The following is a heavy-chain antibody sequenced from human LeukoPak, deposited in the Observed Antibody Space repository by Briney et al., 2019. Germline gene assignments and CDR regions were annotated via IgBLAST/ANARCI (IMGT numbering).Heavy chain of an antibody. CDR2: ISSSGSTI. J-gene: IGHJ4*02. CDR1: GGSFSGYY. D-gene: IGHD2/OR15-2a*01. CDR3: ARGGVLWVSANLFDY. Sequence: LSLTCAVYGGSFSGYYWSWIRQAPGKGLEWVSYISSSGSTIYYADSVKGRFTISRDNTKNSLYLQMNSLRAEDTAVYYCARGGVLWVSANLFDYWGQGTLVTVSS. V-gene: IGHV3-11*01.